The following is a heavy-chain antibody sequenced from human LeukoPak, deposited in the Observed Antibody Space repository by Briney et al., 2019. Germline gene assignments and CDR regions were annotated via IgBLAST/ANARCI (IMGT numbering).Heavy chain of an antibody. CDR1: GDSVSSNTAA. V-gene: IGHV6-1*01. CDR2: TYYRSKWYN. CDR3: ARDPYSSNWYHYFDY. J-gene: IGHJ4*02. Sequence: SQTLSLTCAISGDSVSSNTAAWNWIRQSPSRGLEWLGRTYYRSKWYNDYAVSVKSRVTIDPDTSKNHFSLHLNSVTPEDTAVYYCARDPYSSNWYHYFDYWGQGILVTVSS. D-gene: IGHD6-13*01.